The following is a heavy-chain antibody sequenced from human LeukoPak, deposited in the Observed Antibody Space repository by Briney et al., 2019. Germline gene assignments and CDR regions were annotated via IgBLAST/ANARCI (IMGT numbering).Heavy chain of an antibody. J-gene: IGHJ4*02. Sequence: GGSLRLSCATSGFTFSSHGFYWVRQAPGKGLEWVAVIWYDGSKKYYADSVKGRSTISRDNSKNTLYLEMNSLRAEDTAVYYCARDVSYNSLDYGGQGTLVTVSS. D-gene: IGHD6-13*01. CDR3: ARDVSYNSLDY. CDR1: GFTFSSHG. CDR2: IWYDGSKK. V-gene: IGHV3-33*01.